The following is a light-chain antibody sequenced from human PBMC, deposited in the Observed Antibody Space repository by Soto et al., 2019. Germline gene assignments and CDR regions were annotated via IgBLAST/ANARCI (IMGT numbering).Light chain of an antibody. Sequence: EIVMTQSASTLSGSPGEGATLSCGASQRFSSNLVWYQHKPGQAPRLLIYGASTRATDIPARFSGSGYGTDFNLTISSLQSEDYAVYYCQQYINLPRAFGGGTKVDIK. J-gene: IGKJ4*01. CDR2: GAS. CDR3: QQYINLPRA. V-gene: IGKV3-15*01. CDR1: QRFSSN.